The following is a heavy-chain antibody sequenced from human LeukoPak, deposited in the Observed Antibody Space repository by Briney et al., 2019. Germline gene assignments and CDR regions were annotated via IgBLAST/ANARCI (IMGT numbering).Heavy chain of an antibody. CDR1: GFTFSSYA. J-gene: IGHJ4*02. V-gene: IGHV3-23*01. Sequence: GGSLRLSCAASGFTFSSYAMSWVRQAPGKGLEWVSAISGSGGSTYYADSVKGRFTTSRDNSKNTLYLQMNSLRAEDTAVYYCARTGTVDGYFSSGEFGFWGQGTLVTVSS. CDR2: ISGSGGST. CDR3: ARTGTVDGYFSSGEFGF. D-gene: IGHD3-10*01.